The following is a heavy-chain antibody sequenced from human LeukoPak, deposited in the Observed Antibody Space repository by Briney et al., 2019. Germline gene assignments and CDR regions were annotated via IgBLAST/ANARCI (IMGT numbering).Heavy chain of an antibody. CDR3: AKDKESSGTGKYFQH. Sequence: GGSLRLSCAASGFTFSSYWMSWVRQAPGKGLEWVANIKQDGSEKNYVDSVKGRFTISRDTAKNSLYLQMNSLRAEDTAVYYCAKDKESSGTGKYFQHWGQGTLVTVSS. V-gene: IGHV3-7*01. CDR1: GFTFSSYW. D-gene: IGHD6-13*01. J-gene: IGHJ1*01. CDR2: IKQDGSEK.